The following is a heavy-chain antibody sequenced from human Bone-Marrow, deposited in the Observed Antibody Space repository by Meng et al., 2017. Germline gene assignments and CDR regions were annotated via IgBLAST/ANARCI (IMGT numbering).Heavy chain of an antibody. CDR2: TYYRSRWYS. V-gene: IGHV6-1*02. J-gene: IGHJ4*02. Sequence: QALLKKPFLGMVKLSATFSNTCSISGDSVSSNSATWNWIRQSPSRGLEWLGRTYYRSRWYSDYAVSVQSRITINPDTSKNQFSLQLNSLTPEDSAVYYCARDGTSWYFFDYWGQGTLVTVSS. CDR3: ARDGTSWYFFDY. D-gene: IGHD1-1*01. CDR1: GDSVSSNSAT.